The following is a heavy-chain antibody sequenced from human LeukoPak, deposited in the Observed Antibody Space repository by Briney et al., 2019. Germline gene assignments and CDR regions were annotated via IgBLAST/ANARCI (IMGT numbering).Heavy chain of an antibody. D-gene: IGHD3-16*01. CDR2: IYYTGST. V-gene: IGHV4-31*03. CDR3: ARGPPFAS. Sequence: SQTLSLTCTVSGASITSDDFYWNWIRQHPGKGLEWIGYIYYTGSTYYNSSLKSRVTISIDTSKNQFSLNLSSVIAADTAVYYCARGPPFASWGQGTLVTVSS. J-gene: IGHJ1*01. CDR1: GASITSDDFY.